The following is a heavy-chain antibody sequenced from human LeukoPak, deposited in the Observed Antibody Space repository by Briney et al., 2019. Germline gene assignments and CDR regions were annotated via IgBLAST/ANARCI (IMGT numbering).Heavy chain of an antibody. Sequence: SQTLSLTCAVSGGSISSGGYSWSWIRQPPGKGLEWIGYINHSGSTNYNPSLKSRVTISVDTSKNQFSLKLSSVTAADTAVYYCARGVLGYCSGGSCYQWFDPWGQGTLVTVSS. CDR2: INHSGST. V-gene: IGHV4-30-2*01. CDR3: ARGVLGYCSGGSCYQWFDP. D-gene: IGHD2-15*01. J-gene: IGHJ5*02. CDR1: GGSISSGGYS.